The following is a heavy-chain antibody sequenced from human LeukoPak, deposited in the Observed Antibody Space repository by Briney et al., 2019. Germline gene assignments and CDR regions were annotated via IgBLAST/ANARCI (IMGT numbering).Heavy chain of an antibody. D-gene: IGHD2-15*01. CDR3: ARDIGYCSGGSCSPYCDY. Sequence: ASVKVSCKASGYTFTRYGISWLRQAPGQGLEWMGWISAYNGDTNYAQKLHGRVTMTTDTSTSTAYMELRRLISDDTAVYYCARDIGYCSGGSCSPYCDYWGQGTLVTVSS. J-gene: IGHJ4*02. CDR2: ISAYNGDT. CDR1: GYTFTRYG. V-gene: IGHV1-18*04.